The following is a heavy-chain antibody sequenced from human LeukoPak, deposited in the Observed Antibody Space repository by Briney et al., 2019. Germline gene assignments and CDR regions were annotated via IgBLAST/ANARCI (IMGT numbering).Heavy chain of an antibody. CDR3: ARVAAAARYGDY. Sequence: GGSLRLSCAASGFSFSDSRMNWVRQTPEKGLEWVSYISRGGKTIYYADSVKGRFTISRDNTRNSLFLQMDSLGAEDTAVYYCARVAAAARYGDYWGQGALVTVSS. CDR1: GFSFSDSR. D-gene: IGHD6-13*01. V-gene: IGHV3-48*01. CDR2: ISRGGKTI. J-gene: IGHJ4*02.